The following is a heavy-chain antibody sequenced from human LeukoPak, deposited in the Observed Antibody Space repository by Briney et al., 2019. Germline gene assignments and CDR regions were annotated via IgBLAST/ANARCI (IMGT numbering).Heavy chain of an antibody. CDR1: GFTFSSCW. CDR2: IKQDGSEK. D-gene: IGHD3-10*01. J-gene: IGHJ4*02. V-gene: IGHV3-7*01. CDR3: AREESGD. Sequence: GGSLRLSCAASGFTFSSCWMSWVRQAPGKGLEWVANIKQDGSEKYYVDSVKGRFTISRDNAKNSLYLQMDSLRAEDTAAYYCAREESGDWGQGTLVTVSS.